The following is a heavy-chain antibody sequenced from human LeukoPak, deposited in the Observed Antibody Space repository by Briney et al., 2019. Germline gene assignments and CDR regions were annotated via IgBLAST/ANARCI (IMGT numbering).Heavy chain of an antibody. CDR2: ISSSSSYI. CDR3: ASDALYSYCSSTSCYGPNDY. Sequence: PGGSLRLSXAASGFTFSSYSMNWVRQAPGKGLEWVSSISSSSSYIYYADSVKGRFTISRDNAKNSLYLQMNSLRAEDTAVYYCASDALYSYCSSTSCYGPNDYWGQGTLVTVSS. J-gene: IGHJ4*02. CDR1: GFTFSSYS. V-gene: IGHV3-21*01. D-gene: IGHD2-2*01.